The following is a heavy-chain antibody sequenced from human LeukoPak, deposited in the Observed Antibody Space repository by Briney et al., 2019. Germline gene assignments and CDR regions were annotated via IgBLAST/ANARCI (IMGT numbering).Heavy chain of an antibody. CDR2: IKQDGSEK. CDR3: ARADSYADRYYYYYYYMDV. Sequence: PGGSLRLSCAASGFTFSSYWMSWVRQAPGKGLEWVANIKQDGSEKYYVDSVKGRFTISRDNAKNSLYLQMNSLRAEDTAVYYCARADSYADRYYYYYYYMDVWGKGTTVTVSS. CDR1: GFTFSSYW. D-gene: IGHD5-18*01. J-gene: IGHJ6*03. V-gene: IGHV3-7*01.